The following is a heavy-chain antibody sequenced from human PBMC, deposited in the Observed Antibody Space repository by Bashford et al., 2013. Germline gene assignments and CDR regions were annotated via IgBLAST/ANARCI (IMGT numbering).Heavy chain of an antibody. Sequence: ASVKVSCKASGYTFTSYDINWVRQATGQGLEWMGWMNPNSGNTGYAQKFQGRVTITADESTSTAYMQLSSLRSEDTAVYYCARDDYTDFQYFDPWGRGRMVTVSS. CDR3: ARDDYTDFQYFDP. CDR1: GYTFTSYD. J-gene: IGHJ4*01. D-gene: IGHD4-17*01. CDR2: MNPNSGNT. V-gene: IGHV1-8*01.